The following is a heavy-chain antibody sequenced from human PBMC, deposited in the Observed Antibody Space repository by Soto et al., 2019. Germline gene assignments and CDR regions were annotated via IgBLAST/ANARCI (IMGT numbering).Heavy chain of an antibody. J-gene: IGHJ4*01. V-gene: IGHV1-8*01. CDR2: MSPKNGNT. CDR3: GRAGYCTDGVCHVWIDY. Sequence: ASVKVSCKASGYSFSTYDINWVRQAPGQGLEWMGWMSPKNGNTGFAQNFQGRFTMTSDTSTNTAYMELSSLRSEDTAVYYCGRAGYCTDGVCHVWIDYWGQ. D-gene: IGHD2-8*01. CDR1: GYSFSTYD.